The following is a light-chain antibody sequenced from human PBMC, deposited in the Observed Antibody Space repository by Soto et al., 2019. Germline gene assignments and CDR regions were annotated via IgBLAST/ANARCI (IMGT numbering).Light chain of an antibody. V-gene: IGKV1-39*01. Sequence: DIPVTQSPSSLSASIGDRVIITCRASQPISTSLHWFHQKPGKAPKLLIYALSNLQRGVPSRFSGSGTGTEFTLIISSLQPEDVGNYFCQQSYSTPLTFGGGTKVQI. CDR1: QPISTS. J-gene: IGKJ4*01. CDR2: ALS. CDR3: QQSYSTPLT.